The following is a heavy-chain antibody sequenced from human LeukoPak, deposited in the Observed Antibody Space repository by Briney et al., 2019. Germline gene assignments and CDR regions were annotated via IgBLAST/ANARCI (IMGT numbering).Heavy chain of an antibody. J-gene: IGHJ3*02. Sequence: ASVKVSCKASGGTFSSYAISWVRQAPGQGLEWMGIINPSGGSTSYAQKFQGRVTMTRDTSTSTVYMELSSLRSEDTAVYYCARDRWELRDDAFDIWGQGTMVTVSS. D-gene: IGHD1-26*01. V-gene: IGHV1-46*01. CDR2: INPSGGST. CDR3: ARDRWELRDDAFDI. CDR1: GGTFSSYA.